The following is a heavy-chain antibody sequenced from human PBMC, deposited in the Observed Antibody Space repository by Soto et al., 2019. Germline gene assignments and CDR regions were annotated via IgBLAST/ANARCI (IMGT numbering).Heavy chain of an antibody. CDR1: GFSLSTSGVG. Sequence: SGPTLVNPTQTLTLTCTFSGFSLSTSGVGVGWIRQPPGKALEWLALIYWDDDKRYSPSLKSRLTITKDTSKNQVVLIMTNMDPVDTATYYCAHRESSMATRYWYFDLWGQGTLVTVSS. J-gene: IGHJ2*01. D-gene: IGHD3-10*01. CDR2: IYWDDDK. V-gene: IGHV2-5*02. CDR3: AHRESSMATRYWYFDL.